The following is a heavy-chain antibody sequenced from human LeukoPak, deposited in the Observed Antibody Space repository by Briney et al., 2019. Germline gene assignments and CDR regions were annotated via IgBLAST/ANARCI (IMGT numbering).Heavy chain of an antibody. CDR3: APSRGLGCSSTSCYPWFDP. Sequence: SGPTLVKPTQTLTLTCTFSGFSLSTSGVGVGWIRQPPGKALEWLALIYWNDDKRYSPSLKSRLTITKDTSKNQVVLTMTNMDPVDTATYYCAPSRGLGCSSTSCYPWFDPWGQGTLVTVSS. CDR1: GFSLSTSGVG. D-gene: IGHD2-2*01. V-gene: IGHV2-5*01. CDR2: IYWNDDK. J-gene: IGHJ5*02.